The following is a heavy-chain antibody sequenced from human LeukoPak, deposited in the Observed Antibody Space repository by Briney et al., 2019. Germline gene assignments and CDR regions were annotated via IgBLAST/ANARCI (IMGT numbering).Heavy chain of an antibody. Sequence: GASVQVSCKASGYTFTSYSISWVRQAPGQGLEWMGWISAYNGNTNYAQKLQGRVTMTTDTSTSTAYMELRSLRSDDTAVYYCARRSSGWYQLDYWGQGTLVTVSS. CDR2: ISAYNGNT. CDR1: GYTFTSYS. D-gene: IGHD6-19*01. J-gene: IGHJ4*02. V-gene: IGHV1-18*01. CDR3: ARRSSGWYQLDY.